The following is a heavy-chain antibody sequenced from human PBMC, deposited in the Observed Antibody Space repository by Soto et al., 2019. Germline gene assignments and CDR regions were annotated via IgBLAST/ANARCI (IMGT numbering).Heavy chain of an antibody. CDR3: ARDLFGALPN. V-gene: IGHV1-18*01. D-gene: IGHD3-10*01. CDR2: INAYNGNT. CDR1: GDTFNG. J-gene: IGHJ4*02. Sequence: QVQLVQSGAEVKKPGASVKVSCKASGDTFNGITWVRQAPGQGLEWMGWINAYNGNTNYAQKFQGRVSMTTDTATRTAYMELRSLRSDDTAVYYCARDLFGALPNWGQGTLVTVSS.